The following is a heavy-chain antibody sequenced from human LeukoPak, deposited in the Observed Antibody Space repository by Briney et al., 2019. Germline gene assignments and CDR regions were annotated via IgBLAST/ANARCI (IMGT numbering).Heavy chain of an antibody. J-gene: IGHJ4*02. Sequence: GGSLRLSCVASGFTFSSYTMNWVRQAPGKGLEWVSYISSSSSSIYYADSVKGRFTISRDNAKNSLYLQMNSLRAEDTAVYYCAREGYGFDYWGQGTLVTVSS. CDR2: ISSSSSSI. V-gene: IGHV3-48*01. CDR1: GFTFSSYT. CDR3: AREGYGFDY. D-gene: IGHD3-16*01.